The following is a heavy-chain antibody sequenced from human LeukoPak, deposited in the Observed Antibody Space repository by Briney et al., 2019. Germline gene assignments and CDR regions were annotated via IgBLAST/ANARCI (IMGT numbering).Heavy chain of an antibody. CDR3: AKDAQRGFDYSNSLEY. CDR1: GFTFSHYG. J-gene: IGHJ4*02. Sequence: GGSLRLSCAAAGFTFSHYGMHWVRQAPGKGLEWVAVIWSDGTNKYYAESVKGRFTISRDDSGNTVYFQMNSLRPEDTGVYYCAKDAQRGFDYSNSLEYWGQGTPVTVST. V-gene: IGHV3-33*06. CDR2: IWSDGTNK. D-gene: IGHD4-11*01.